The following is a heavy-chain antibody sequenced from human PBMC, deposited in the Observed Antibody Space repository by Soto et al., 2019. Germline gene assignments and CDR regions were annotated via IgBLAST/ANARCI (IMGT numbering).Heavy chain of an antibody. CDR1: GYTFISYA. D-gene: IGHD6-25*01. CDR2: INAGNGNT. Sequence: ASVNLSCKASGYTFISYAMHLVRQAPGQRLEWMGWINAGNGNTKYSQKFQGRVTITRDTSASTAYMELSSLRSEDTAVYYCARDIGAGDSWGQGTLVTVSS. V-gene: IGHV1-3*01. CDR3: ARDIGAGDS. J-gene: IGHJ4*02.